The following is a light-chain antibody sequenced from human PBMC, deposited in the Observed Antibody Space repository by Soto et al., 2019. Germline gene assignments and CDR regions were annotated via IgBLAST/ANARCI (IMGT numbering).Light chain of an antibody. J-gene: IGLJ3*02. CDR2: DVT. V-gene: IGLV2-14*01. CDR1: SSDVGGFTS. Sequence: QSVLTQPASVSGSPGQSITISCTGTSSDVGGFTSVSWFQQHPGKAPKLIIYDVTTRPSGVSDRFSGSKSGNTASLTISGLQAEDEADYYCYSFTSSNTWVFGGGTQLTVL. CDR3: YSFTSSNTWV.